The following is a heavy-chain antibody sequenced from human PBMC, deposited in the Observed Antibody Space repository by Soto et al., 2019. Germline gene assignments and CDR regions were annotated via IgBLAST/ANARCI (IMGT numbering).Heavy chain of an antibody. V-gene: IGHV1-69*02. D-gene: IGHD3-10*01. CDR3: ARGSTIVRGAPRWFDP. Sequence: QIQLVQSGAEVKKPGSSVKVSCKASGGTFSRYTINWVRQAPGQGLEWMGRIIPIAAIANYTQKFQGRVTITVDTSSTTAYIALSSLRSDATAVYSCARGSTIVRGAPRWFDPWGQGTLVTVSS. CDR1: GGTFSRYT. J-gene: IGHJ5*02. CDR2: IIPIAAIA.